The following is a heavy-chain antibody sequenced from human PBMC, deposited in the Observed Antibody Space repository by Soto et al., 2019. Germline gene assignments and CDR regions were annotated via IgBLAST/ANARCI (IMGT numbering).Heavy chain of an antibody. J-gene: IGHJ3*02. Sequence: QVQLVESGGGVVQPGRSLRLSCAASGFTFSSYGMHWVRQAPVKGLEWVAVIWYDGSNKYYADSVKGRFTISRDNSKNTLYLQMNSLRAEDTAVYDCARGGPGVDILTANAFDIWGQGTMVTVSS. CDR3: ARGGPGVDILTANAFDI. CDR1: GFTFSSYG. V-gene: IGHV3-33*01. D-gene: IGHD3-9*01. CDR2: IWYDGSNK.